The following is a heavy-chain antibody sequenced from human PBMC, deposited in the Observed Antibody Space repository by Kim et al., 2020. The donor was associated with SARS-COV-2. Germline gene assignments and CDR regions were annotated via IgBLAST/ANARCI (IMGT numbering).Heavy chain of an antibody. J-gene: IGHJ4*02. CDR3: ARVGPDSSGQFDY. CDR1: GGSISSGGYY. D-gene: IGHD3-22*01. Sequence: SETLSLTCTVSGGSISSGGYYWSWIRQHPGKGLEWIGYIYYSGSTYYNPSLKSRVTISVDTSKNQFSLKLSSVTAADTAVYYCARVGPDSSGQFDYWGQGTLVTVSS. CDR2: IYYSGST. V-gene: IGHV4-31*03.